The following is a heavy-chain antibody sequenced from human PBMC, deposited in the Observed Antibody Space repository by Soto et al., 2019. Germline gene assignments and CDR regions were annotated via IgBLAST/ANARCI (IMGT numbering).Heavy chain of an antibody. CDR2: IDPSDSYT. D-gene: IGHD4-17*01. J-gene: IGHJ3*02. Sequence: GESQKISCNGSGYSFTSYWISWVRQMNGKGLEWMGRIDPSDSYTNYSPSFQGHVTISADKSISTAYLQWSSLKASDTAMYYCARYSTVTNDAFDIWGQGTMVTVSS. V-gene: IGHV5-10-1*01. CDR3: ARYSTVTNDAFDI. CDR1: GYSFTSYW.